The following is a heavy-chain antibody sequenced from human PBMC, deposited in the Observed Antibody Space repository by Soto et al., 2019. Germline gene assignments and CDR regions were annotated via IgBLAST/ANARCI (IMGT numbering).Heavy chain of an antibody. CDR1: GFTFDDYA. CDR3: AKDLYSNYGDAFDI. D-gene: IGHD4-4*01. V-gene: IGHV3-9*01. J-gene: IGHJ3*02. CDR2: ISWNSGSI. Sequence: EVQLVESGGGLVQPGRSLRLSCAASGFTFDDYAMHWVRQAPGKGLEWVSGISWNSGSIGYADSVKGRFTISRDNAKNSLYLQMNSLRAEDTAFYYCAKDLYSNYGDAFDIWGQGTMVTGSS.